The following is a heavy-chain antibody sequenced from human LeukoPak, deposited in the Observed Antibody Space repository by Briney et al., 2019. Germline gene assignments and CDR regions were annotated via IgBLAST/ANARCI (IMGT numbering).Heavy chain of an antibody. CDR3: ARDRAVEQFVEGWFDP. J-gene: IGHJ5*02. V-gene: IGHV1-8*01. Sequence: GASVKVSCKASGYTFTSYDINWVRQATGQGLEWMGWMNPNSGNAGYAQKFQGRVTMTRNTSISTAYMELSSLRSEDTAVYYCARDRAVEQFVEGWFDPWGQGTLVTVSS. D-gene: IGHD6-6*01. CDR2: MNPNSGNA. CDR1: GYTFTSYD.